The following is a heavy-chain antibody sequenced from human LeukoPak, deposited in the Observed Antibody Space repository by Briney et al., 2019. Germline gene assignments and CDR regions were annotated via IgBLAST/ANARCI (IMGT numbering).Heavy chain of an antibody. CDR3: ALSLNNAAYFDY. CDR1: GFSLATHAMR. J-gene: IGHJ4*02. D-gene: IGHD1/OR15-1a*01. V-gene: IGHV2-70*04. CDR2: IDWDDDE. Sequence: SGPALVKPTQTLTLTCTFSGFSLATHAMRVSWIRQPPGKALEWLARIDWDDDEFYSRPLKTRLTISKDTSKNQVVLTMTNMGPVDTATYYCALSLNNAAYFDYWGQGTLVTVSS.